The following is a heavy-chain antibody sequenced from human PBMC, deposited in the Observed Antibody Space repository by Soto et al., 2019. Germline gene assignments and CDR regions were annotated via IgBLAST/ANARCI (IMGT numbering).Heavy chain of an antibody. CDR1: GVSISSGDYY. Sequence: SETLSLTCTVSGVSISSGDYYWIWIRQPPGKGLEWIGYIYYSGRTYYNPTLQSRVTIYVDKYKNQFSMKMRSLNAADMAVYYCDRDQGILRHYYGMDVWGQGTTVTVSS. J-gene: IGHJ6*02. V-gene: IGHV4-30-4*01. D-gene: IGHD2-21*01. CDR3: DRDQGILRHYYGMDV. CDR2: IYYSGRT.